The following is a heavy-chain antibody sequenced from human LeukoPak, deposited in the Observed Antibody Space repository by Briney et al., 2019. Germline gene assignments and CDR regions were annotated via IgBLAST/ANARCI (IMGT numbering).Heavy chain of an antibody. CDR2: VSSTSTYI. CDR3: ARGETSSYDY. J-gene: IGHJ4*02. CDR1: GFHFNLYS. D-gene: IGHD2-2*01. V-gene: IGHV3-21*04. Sequence: GGSLRLSCAASGFHFNLYSMNWVRQAPGRGLEWVSSVSSTSTYIYYSDSVRGRFTISRDNAKNSLYLQMNSLRAEDTGVYYCARGETSSYDYWGQGTLVTVSS.